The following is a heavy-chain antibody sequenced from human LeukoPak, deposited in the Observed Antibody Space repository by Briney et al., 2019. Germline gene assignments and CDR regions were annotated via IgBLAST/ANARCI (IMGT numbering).Heavy chain of an antibody. CDR1: GFTFSSYW. J-gene: IGHJ6*02. V-gene: IGHV3-7*01. CDR3: AREWGLDCSGGSCYVDYYYYYGMDV. D-gene: IGHD2-15*01. CDR2: IKEDGSEK. Sequence: GGSLRLSCAASGFTFSSYWMSWVRQAPGKGLEWVANIKEDGSEKYYVDSVKGRFTISRDNAKNSLYLQMNSLRAEDTAVYYCAREWGLDCSGGSCYVDYYYYYGMDVWGQGTTVTVSS.